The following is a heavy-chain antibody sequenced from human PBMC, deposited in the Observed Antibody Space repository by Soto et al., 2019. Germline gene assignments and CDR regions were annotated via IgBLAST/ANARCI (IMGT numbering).Heavy chain of an antibody. CDR3: ARGGITMVRLHDYYGMDV. CDR1: GYTFTSYY. D-gene: IGHD3-10*01. CDR2: INPSGGST. V-gene: IGHV1-46*01. Sequence: GASVKVSCKASGYTFTSYYMHWVRQARGQGLEWMGIINPSGGSTSYAQKFQGRVTMTRDTSTSTVYMELSSLRSEDTAVYYCARGGITMVRLHDYYGMDVWGQGTTVTVSS. J-gene: IGHJ6*02.